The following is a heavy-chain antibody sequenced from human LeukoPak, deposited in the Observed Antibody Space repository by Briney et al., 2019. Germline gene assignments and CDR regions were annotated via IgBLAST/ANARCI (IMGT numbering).Heavy chain of an antibody. Sequence: SETLSLTCTVSGGSINSRSDYWGWIRQPPGKGLEWIGNVYYSGDTYYNTSLQSRVTISVDTSKSQFSLTPNSVTAADTAVYYCARCPYDLLTGFSKWFFDLWGRGALVTVSS. D-gene: IGHD3-9*01. CDR1: GGSINSRSDY. CDR3: ARCPYDLLTGFSKWFFDL. V-gene: IGHV4-39*01. CDR2: VYYSGDT. J-gene: IGHJ2*01.